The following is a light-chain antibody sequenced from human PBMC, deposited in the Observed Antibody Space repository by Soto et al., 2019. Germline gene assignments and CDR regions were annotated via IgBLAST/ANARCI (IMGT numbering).Light chain of an antibody. V-gene: IGLV2-14*01. Sequence: QSALTQPASVSGSPGQSITISCTGTSSDVGGYNYVSWYQQLPGTAPKLMIYGVTNRPSGVSNRFSGSKSGNTASLTISGLQAEDEADYYCSSYTSTSTLVVFGTGTQLTVL. CDR3: SSYTSTSTLVV. CDR2: GVT. J-gene: IGLJ1*01. CDR1: SSDVGGYNY.